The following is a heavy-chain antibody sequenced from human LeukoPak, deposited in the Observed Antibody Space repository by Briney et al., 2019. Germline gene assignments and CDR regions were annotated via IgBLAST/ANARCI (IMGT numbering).Heavy chain of an antibody. CDR1: GGSISSYY. V-gene: IGHV4-59*12. Sequence: SETLSLTCTVSGGSISSYYWSWIRQPPGKGLEWIGYIYYSGSTNYNPSLKSRVTISVDTSKNQFSLKLGSVTAADTAVYYCARGRAVWSGYPSFDYWGQGTLVTVSS. D-gene: IGHD3-3*01. CDR2: IYYSGST. CDR3: ARGRAVWSGYPSFDY. J-gene: IGHJ4*02.